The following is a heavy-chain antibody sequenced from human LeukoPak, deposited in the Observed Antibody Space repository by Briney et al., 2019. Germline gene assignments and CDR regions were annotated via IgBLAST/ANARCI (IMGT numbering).Heavy chain of an antibody. Sequence: GGSLRLSCAASGFTFSSYAMSWVRQAPGKGLEWVSAISGSGGSTYYADSVKGRFTISRDNSKNTLYLQMNSLRAEDTAVYYCAVDDFWNGHYGTKPTDFDYWGQGTLVTVSS. D-gene: IGHD3-3*01. V-gene: IGHV3-23*01. CDR2: ISGSGGST. CDR1: GFTFSSYA. J-gene: IGHJ4*02. CDR3: AVDDFWNGHYGTKPTDFDY.